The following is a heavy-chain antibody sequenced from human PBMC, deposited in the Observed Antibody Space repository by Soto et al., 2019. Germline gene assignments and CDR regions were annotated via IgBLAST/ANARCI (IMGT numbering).Heavy chain of an antibody. D-gene: IGHD2-2*01. Sequence: EVQLVESGGGLIQPGGSLRLSCAASGFTVSSNYMSWVRQAPGKGLVWVSVIYSGGSTYYADSVKGRFTISRDNSKNTLCLQMNSLRVEYTAGDYCGRPRTTRGYYYGMDVWGQGTTVTVSS. CDR1: GFTVSSNY. J-gene: IGHJ6*01. CDR3: GRPRTTRGYYYGMDV. CDR2: IYSGGST. V-gene: IGHV3-53*01.